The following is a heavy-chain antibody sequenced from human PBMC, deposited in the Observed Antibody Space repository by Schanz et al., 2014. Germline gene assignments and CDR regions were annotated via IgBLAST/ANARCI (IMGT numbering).Heavy chain of an antibody. V-gene: IGHV4-34*01. CDR1: GGPFSGYF. Sequence: QVQLQQWGAGLLKPSETLSLTCAVYGGPFSGYFWSWIRQSPGKGLQWIGEIHHSGSIIYNPSLRSGVPMSRDTSKNQFFLKVPSVTAADTAVYYCARHLVNAYGMDVWGQGTAVTVSS. J-gene: IGHJ6*02. CDR3: ARHLVNAYGMDV. CDR2: IHHSGSI. D-gene: IGHD3-3*02.